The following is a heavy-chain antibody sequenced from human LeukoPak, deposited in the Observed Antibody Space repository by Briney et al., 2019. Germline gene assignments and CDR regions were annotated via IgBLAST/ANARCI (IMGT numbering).Heavy chain of an antibody. CDR2: INHSGST. V-gene: IGHV4-34*01. CDR1: GGSFSGYY. J-gene: IGHJ4*02. CDR3: ARGLKPDYEPYYYGSGSYFAVGLFFDY. D-gene: IGHD3-10*01. Sequence: SETLSLTCAVYGGSFSGYYWSWIRQPPGKGLEWIGEINHSGSTNYNPSLKSRVTISVDTSKNQFSLKLSSVTAADTAVYYCARGLKPDYEPYYYGSGSYFAVGLFFDYWGQGTLVTVSS.